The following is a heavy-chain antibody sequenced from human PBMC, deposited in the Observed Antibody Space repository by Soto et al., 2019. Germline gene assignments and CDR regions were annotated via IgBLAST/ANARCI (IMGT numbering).Heavy chain of an antibody. CDR3: ARVKDLVYYYDSSGYPRGSFDY. V-gene: IGHV1-69*13. CDR1: GGTFSSYA. Sequence: SVKVSCKASGGTFSSYAISWVRQAPGQGLEWMGGIIPIFGTANYAQKFQGRVTITADESTSTAYMELSSLRSEDTAVYYRARVKDLVYYYDSSGYPRGSFDYWGQGTLVTVSS. D-gene: IGHD3-22*01. CDR2: IIPIFGTA. J-gene: IGHJ4*02.